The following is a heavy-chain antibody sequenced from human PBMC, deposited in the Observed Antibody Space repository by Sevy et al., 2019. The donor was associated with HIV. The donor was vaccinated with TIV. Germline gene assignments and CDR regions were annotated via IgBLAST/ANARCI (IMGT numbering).Heavy chain of an antibody. CDR1: GYRFTNYW. V-gene: IGHV5-51*01. CDR2: IYPGDSDT. Sequence: GESLKISCKGSGYRFTNYWLGWVRQMPGKGLEWMGMIYPGDSDTRYSPSFQGQVSISADKSFSPAYLRWTSLKASDTAMYYCARVIVATTYPIRVHESDIWGQGTMVTVSS. J-gene: IGHJ3*02. D-gene: IGHD5-12*01. CDR3: ARVIVATTYPIRVHESDI.